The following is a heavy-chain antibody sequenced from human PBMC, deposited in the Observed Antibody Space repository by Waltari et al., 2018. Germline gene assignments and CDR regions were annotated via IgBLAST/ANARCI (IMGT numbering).Heavy chain of an antibody. CDR3: ARDPIIAGVFFDM. CDR1: GYTFGANY. Sequence: QVQLVQSGAEVKKPGASVKVSCKTSGYTFGANYIHWLRQAPGQSPEWMGWINPNNGNTKYAQKFQDRVTITRDKSVSTVYMELSSLKSDDTAIFYCARDPIIAGVFFDMWGQGTMVTVSS. D-gene: IGHD3-10*01. J-gene: IGHJ3*02. CDR2: INPNNGNT. V-gene: IGHV1-2*02.